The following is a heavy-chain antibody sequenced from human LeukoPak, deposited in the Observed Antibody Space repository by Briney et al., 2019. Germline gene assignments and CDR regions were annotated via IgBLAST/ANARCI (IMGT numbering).Heavy chain of an antibody. CDR2: IIPMFGTT. J-gene: IGHJ4*02. D-gene: IGHD6-6*01. Sequence: LVTVSCKASGGTYAISWVRQAPGQGLEWMAGIIPMFGTTNYAQKFQGRLTITADESTSTAYMELSSLRSEDTAVYYCARDLKLYSSSSNYFDYWGQGTLVTVSS. V-gene: IGHV1-69*01. CDR1: GGTYA. CDR3: ARDLKLYSSSSNYFDY.